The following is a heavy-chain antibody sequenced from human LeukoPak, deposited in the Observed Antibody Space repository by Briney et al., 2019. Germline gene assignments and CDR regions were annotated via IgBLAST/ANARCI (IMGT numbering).Heavy chain of an antibody. CDR3: ARGGPLLRGAFDI. V-gene: IGHV4-59*01. J-gene: IGHJ3*02. D-gene: IGHD2-15*01. Sequence: SETPSLTCTVSGGSISSYYWSWIRQPPGKGLEWIGYIYYSGSTNYNPSLKSRVTISVDTSKNQFSLKLSSVTAADTAVYYCARGGPLLRGAFDIWGQGTMVTVSS. CDR2: IYYSGST. CDR1: GGSISSYY.